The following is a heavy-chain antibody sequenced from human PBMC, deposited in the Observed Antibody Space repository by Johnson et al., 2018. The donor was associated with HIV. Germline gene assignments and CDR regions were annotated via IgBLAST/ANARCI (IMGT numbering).Heavy chain of an antibody. V-gene: IGHV3-7*03. Sequence: VQLVESGGGLVQPGGSLRLSCAASGFTFGNYWMTWFRQTPGKGLEWVANINDGGSEKYYVDTVKGRFTVSRDNAKNSLYLQMNSLRAEDTAVYYCTKLVGYCSGGGCYTPGDIWGQGTMVTVSS. CDR3: TKLVGYCSGGGCYTPGDI. J-gene: IGHJ3*02. CDR1: GFTFGNYW. D-gene: IGHD2-15*01. CDR2: INDGGSEK.